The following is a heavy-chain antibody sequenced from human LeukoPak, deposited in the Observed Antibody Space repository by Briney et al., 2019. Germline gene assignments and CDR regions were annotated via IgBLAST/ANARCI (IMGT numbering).Heavy chain of an antibody. CDR1: GGSISSYY. CDR2: IYYSGST. CDR3: ARHGTAAAGALLSYYGMDV. D-gene: IGHD6-13*01. J-gene: IGHJ6*02. V-gene: IGHV4-59*08. Sequence: SETLSLTCTVSGGSISSYYWSWIRQPPGKGLEWIGYIYYSGSTNYNPSLKSRVTISVDTSKNQFSLKLSSVTAADTAVYYCARHGTAAAGALLSYYGMDVWGQGTTVTVSS.